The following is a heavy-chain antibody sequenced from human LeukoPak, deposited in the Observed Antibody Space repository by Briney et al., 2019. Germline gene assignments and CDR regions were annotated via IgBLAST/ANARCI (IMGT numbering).Heavy chain of an antibody. CDR1: GFSVSLNY. Sequence: GGSLRLFCAASGFSVSLNYMTWVRQAPGKGLEWVSVIYSGGRTYYADSVKGRFTSSRDNSKNTLNLQMNSLRAEDTAVYYCAKLRGSSGWYFDYWGQGTRVTVSS. D-gene: IGHD6-19*01. CDR2: IYSGGRT. CDR3: AKLRGSSGWYFDY. V-gene: IGHV3-53*01. J-gene: IGHJ4*02.